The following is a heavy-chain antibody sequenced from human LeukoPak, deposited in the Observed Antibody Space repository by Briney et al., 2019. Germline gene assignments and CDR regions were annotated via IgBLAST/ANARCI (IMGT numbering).Heavy chain of an antibody. V-gene: IGHV4-30-4*01. CDR2: IYYSGST. D-gene: IGHD4-17*01. CDR3: ARGDGDFSFDY. J-gene: IGHJ4*02. Sequence: PSETLSLTCIVSGGSISSGDYYWSWIRQPPGKGLEWIGYIYYSGSTYYNPSLKSRVTISVDTSKNHFSLKLSSATAADTAVYYCARGDGDFSFDYWGQGTLVTVSS. CDR1: GGSISSGDYY.